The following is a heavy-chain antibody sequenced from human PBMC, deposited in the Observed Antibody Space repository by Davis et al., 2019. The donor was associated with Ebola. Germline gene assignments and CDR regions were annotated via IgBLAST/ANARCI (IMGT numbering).Heavy chain of an antibody. V-gene: IGHV3-53*05. CDR2: IYSGGST. CDR1: GFTVSSNY. D-gene: IGHD3-3*01. Sequence: GESLKISCAASGFTVSSNYMSWVRQAPGKGLEWVSVIYSGGSTYYADSVKGRFTISRDNSKNTLYLQMNSLRAEDTAVYYCAKDPQYYDFWSGYYQSRGMDVWGKGTTVTVSS. CDR3: AKDPQYYDFWSGYYQSRGMDV. J-gene: IGHJ6*04.